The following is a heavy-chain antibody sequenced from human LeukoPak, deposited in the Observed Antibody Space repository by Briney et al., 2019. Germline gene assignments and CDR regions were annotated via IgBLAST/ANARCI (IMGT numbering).Heavy chain of an antibody. CDR2: INPSGGST. V-gene: IGHV1-46*01. J-gene: IGHJ5*02. CDR3: ARDGAFYSSGWYWFDP. Sequence: ASVKVSCKASGYTFTSYYVHWVRQAPGQGLEWMGIINPSGGSTSYAQKFQGRVTMTRDTSTSTVYMELSSLRSEDTAVYYCARDGAFYSSGWYWFDPWGQGTLVTVSS. CDR1: GYTFTSYY. D-gene: IGHD6-19*01.